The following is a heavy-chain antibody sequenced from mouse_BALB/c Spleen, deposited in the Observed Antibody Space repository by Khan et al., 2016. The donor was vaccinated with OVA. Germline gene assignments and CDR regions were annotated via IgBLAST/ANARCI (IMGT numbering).Heavy chain of an antibody. CDR3: ARGNYDGYAMDY. CDR2: ISYSGST. D-gene: IGHD2-4*01. CDR1: GYSITRDYA. V-gene: IGHV3-2*02. J-gene: IGHJ4*01. Sequence: EVQLQESGPGLVKPSQSLSLTCTVTGYSITRDYAWNWIRQFPGNKLEWMGYISYSGSTSYNPSLKSRISITRDTSKNQFFLQLNSVTTEDTATYYCARGNYDGYAMDYWGQGTSVTVSS.